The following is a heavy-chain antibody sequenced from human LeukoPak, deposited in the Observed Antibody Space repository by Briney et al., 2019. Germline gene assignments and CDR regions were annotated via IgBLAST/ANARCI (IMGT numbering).Heavy chain of an antibody. D-gene: IGHD6-6*01. CDR1: GGSFSGYY. V-gene: IGHV4-34*01. CDR3: ARIVRKPIAARPPRNWCDP. J-gene: IGHJ5*02. Sequence: SETLSLTCAVYGGSFSGYYWSWIRQPPGKGLEWIGEINHSGSTNYNPSLKSRVTISVDTSKNQFSLKLSSVTAADTAVYYCARIVRKPIAARPPRNWCDPWGQGTLVTVSS. CDR2: INHSGST.